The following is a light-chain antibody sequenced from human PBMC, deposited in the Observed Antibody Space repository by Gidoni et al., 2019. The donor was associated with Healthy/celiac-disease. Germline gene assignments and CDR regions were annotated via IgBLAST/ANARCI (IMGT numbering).Light chain of an antibody. J-gene: IGKJ1*01. CDR2: AAS. V-gene: IGKV1-27*01. CDR1: QGIRNY. CDR3: QKYNSAPRT. Sequence: DIQMTQSPSSLSASVGDRVTITCRASQGIRNYLAWYQQNPGKVPKLLIYAASTLQAGVPSRFSGSGSGTDFSLTIISLQPEDVATDYCQKYNSAPRTFGQXTKVEIK.